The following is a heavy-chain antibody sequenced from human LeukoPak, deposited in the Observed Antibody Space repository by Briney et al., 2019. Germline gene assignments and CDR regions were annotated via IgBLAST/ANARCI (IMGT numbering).Heavy chain of an antibody. CDR2: INHSGST. D-gene: IGHD3-16*02. J-gene: IGHJ4*02. Sequence: PSETLSLTCAVYGGSFSGYYWSWIRQPPGKGLEWIGEINHSGSTNYNPSLKSRVTISVDTSKNQFSLKLSSVTAADTAVYYCARGPWHYDYVWGSYRYRRDYFDYWGQGTLVTVPS. CDR3: ARGPWHYDYVWGSYRYRRDYFDY. V-gene: IGHV4-34*01. CDR1: GGSFSGYY.